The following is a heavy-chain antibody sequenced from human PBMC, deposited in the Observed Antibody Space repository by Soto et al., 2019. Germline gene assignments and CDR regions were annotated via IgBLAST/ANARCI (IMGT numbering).Heavy chain of an antibody. J-gene: IGHJ3*02. V-gene: IGHV4-39*01. CDR1: GGSISSSSYY. CDR2: IYYSGST. CDR3: ARRHNSGYDRVNFNHRGDAFDI. Sequence: QLQLQESGPGLVKPSETLSLTCTVSGGSISSSSYYWGWIRQPPGKGLEWIGSIYYSGSTYYNPSLKSRVTISVDTSKNQFSLKLSSVTAADTAVYYCARRHNSGYDRVNFNHRGDAFDIWGQGTMVTVSS. D-gene: IGHD5-12*01.